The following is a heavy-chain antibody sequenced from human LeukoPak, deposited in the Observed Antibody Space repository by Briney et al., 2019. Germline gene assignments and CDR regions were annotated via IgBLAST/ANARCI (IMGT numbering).Heavy chain of an antibody. CDR2: IYYSGST. J-gene: IGHJ3*02. CDR3: ARHLGVSWVRFLEWYDAAFDI. Sequence: KPSETLSLTCAVSGGSISSSSYYWGWIRQPPGKGLEWIGSIYYSGSTYYNPSLKSRVTISVDTSKNQFSLKLSSVTAADTAVYYCARHLGVSWVRFLEWYDAAFDIWGQGTMVTVSS. V-gene: IGHV4-39*01. CDR1: GGSISSSSYY. D-gene: IGHD3-3*01.